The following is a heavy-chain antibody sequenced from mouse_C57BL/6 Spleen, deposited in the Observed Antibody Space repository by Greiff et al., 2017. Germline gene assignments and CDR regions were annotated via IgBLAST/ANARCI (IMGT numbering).Heavy chain of an antibody. Sequence: VQLQQPGTELVKPGASVKLSCKASGYTFTSYWMHWVKQRPGQGLEWIGNINPSNGGTNYNEKFKSKATLTVDKSSSTAYMQLSSLTSEDSAVDDCARRAPDSSGAWFAYWGQGTLVTVSA. V-gene: IGHV1-53*01. CDR3: ARRAPDSSGAWFAY. J-gene: IGHJ3*01. CDR2: INPSNGGT. D-gene: IGHD3-2*02. CDR1: GYTFTSYW.